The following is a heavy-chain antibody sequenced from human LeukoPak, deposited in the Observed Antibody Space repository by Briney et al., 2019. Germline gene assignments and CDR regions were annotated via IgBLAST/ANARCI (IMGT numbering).Heavy chain of an antibody. V-gene: IGHV4-59*01. Sequence: SETLSLTCTVSGVSISSYYWSWIRQPPGKGLEWIGYIYYSGSTNYNPSLKSRVTISVDTSKNQFSLKLSSVTAADTAVYYCTSGTLSYYYMDVWGKGTTVTISS. D-gene: IGHD1-14*01. CDR2: IYYSGST. CDR3: TSGTLSYYYMDV. CDR1: GVSISSYY. J-gene: IGHJ6*03.